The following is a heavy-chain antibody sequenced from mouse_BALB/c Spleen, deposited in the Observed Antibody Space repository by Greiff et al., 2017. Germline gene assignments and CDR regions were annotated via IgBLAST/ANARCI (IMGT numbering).Heavy chain of an antibody. V-gene: IGHV5-6-5*01. CDR1: GFTFSSYA. D-gene: IGHD1-1*01. CDR2: ISSGGST. J-gene: IGHJ4*01. Sequence: EVKLVESGGGLVKPGGSLKLSCAASGFTFSSYAMSWVRQTPEKRLEWVASISSGGSTYYPDSVKGRFTISRDNARNILYLQMSSLRSEDTAMYYCARDGSRDYYAMDYWGQGTSGTVYS. CDR3: ARDGSRDYYAMDY.